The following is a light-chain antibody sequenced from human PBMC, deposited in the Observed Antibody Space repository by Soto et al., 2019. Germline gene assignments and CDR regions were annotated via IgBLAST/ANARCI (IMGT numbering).Light chain of an antibody. CDR2: AAS. Sequence: DIQMTQSPFSLSASVGDRVTITCRASQSISRDLNWYQQKPGKAPNLLIYAASTLQSGVPSRFSGSGSGTEFTLTISGLLPEDFAAYHCQQLYTLPFTFGQGTR. CDR3: QQLYTLPFT. V-gene: IGKV1-9*01. CDR1: QSISRD. J-gene: IGKJ5*01.